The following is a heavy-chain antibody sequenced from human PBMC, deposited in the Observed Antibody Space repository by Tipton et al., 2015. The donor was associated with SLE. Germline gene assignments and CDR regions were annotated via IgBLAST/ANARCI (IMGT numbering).Heavy chain of an antibody. J-gene: IGHJ6*02. D-gene: IGHD3-22*01. Sequence: GLVKPSETLSLTCTVSGGSISGYYWSWIRQPPGKGLEWIGYIYYSGSTNYNPSLKSRVTISVDTSKNQFSLKLSSVTAADTAVYYCARDPSTRVDSSGYPYYYYGMDVWGQGTTVTVSS. CDR2: IYYSGST. CDR1: GGSISGYY. CDR3: ARDPSTRVDSSGYPYYYYGMDV. V-gene: IGHV4-59*01.